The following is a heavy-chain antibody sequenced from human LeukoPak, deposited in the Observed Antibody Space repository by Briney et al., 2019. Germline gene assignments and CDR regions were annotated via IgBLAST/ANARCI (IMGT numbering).Heavy chain of an antibody. Sequence: PSETLTLTCIVPDDSISSNGYDWNWIRQPPGKGLDGVVSLRYSGTPYYNPSLSRRISIFAAPSKRQLSLKMTSVTAPNTGVYYCTRGDDSYKLGHLWGQGPLLTLSS. D-gene: IGHD7-27*01. CDR3: TRGDDSYKLGHL. V-gene: IGHV4-39*01. J-gene: IGHJ5*02. CDR2: LRYSGTP. CDR1: DDSISSNGYD.